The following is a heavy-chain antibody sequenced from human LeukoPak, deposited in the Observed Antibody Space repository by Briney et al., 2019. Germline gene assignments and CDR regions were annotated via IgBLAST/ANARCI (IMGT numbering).Heavy chain of an antibody. CDR1: GYTFTSYA. CDR3: ARAVCSGGSCPIDY. Sequence: ASVTVSCTASGYTFTSYAMHWVRQAPGQRLEWMGWINAGNGNTKYSQKFQGRVTITRDTSASTAYMELSSLRSEDTAVYYCARAVCSGGSCPIDYWGQGTLVTVSS. V-gene: IGHV1-3*01. D-gene: IGHD2-15*01. J-gene: IGHJ4*02. CDR2: INAGNGNT.